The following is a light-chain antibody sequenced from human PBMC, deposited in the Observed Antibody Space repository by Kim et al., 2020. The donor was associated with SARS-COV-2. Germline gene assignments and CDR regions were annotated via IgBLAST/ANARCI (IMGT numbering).Light chain of an antibody. Sequence: QAGLTQPPSVSTDLGQTATLTCTGNSDNVGDQGATWLQQHRGHPPKLLSSRNNNRPSGISEKFSASRSGDTASLTITGLQPEDEADYYCSAWDTRLSVWVFGGGTQLTVL. CDR1: SDNVGDQG. J-gene: IGLJ3*02. CDR3: SAWDTRLSVWV. V-gene: IGLV10-54*04. CDR2: RNN.